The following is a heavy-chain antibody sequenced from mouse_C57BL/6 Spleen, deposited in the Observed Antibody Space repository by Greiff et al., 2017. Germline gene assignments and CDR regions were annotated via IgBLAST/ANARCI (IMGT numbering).Heavy chain of an antibody. J-gene: IGHJ3*01. D-gene: IGHD1-1*01. Sequence: VHVKQSGPELVKPGASVKIPCKASGYTFTDYNMDWVKQSHGKSLEWIGDINPNNGGTIYNQKFKGKATLTVDKSSSTAYMELRSLTSEDTAVYYCARGSYGWFAYWGQGTLVTVSA. CDR1: GYTFTDYN. CDR2: INPNNGGT. CDR3: ARGSYGWFAY. V-gene: IGHV1-18*01.